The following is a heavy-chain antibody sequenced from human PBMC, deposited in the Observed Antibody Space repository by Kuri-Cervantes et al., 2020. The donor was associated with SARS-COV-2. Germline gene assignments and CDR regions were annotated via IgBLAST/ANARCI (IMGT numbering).Heavy chain of an antibody. CDR1: GFTFSSYW. CDR2: IRQDGNEI. D-gene: IGHD1-26*01. CDR3: ARDGYSGSYYDY. Sequence: GESLKISCAASGFTFSSYWMSWVRQAPGKGLEWVANIRQDGNEIFYVDSVKGRFTISRDNAKNLLSLQMSSLRVEDTAVYYCARDGYSGSYYDYWGQGTLVTVSS. V-gene: IGHV3-7*01. J-gene: IGHJ4*02.